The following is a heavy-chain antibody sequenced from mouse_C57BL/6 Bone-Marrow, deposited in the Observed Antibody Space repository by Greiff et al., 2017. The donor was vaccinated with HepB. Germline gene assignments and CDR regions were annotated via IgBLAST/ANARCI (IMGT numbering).Heavy chain of an antibody. J-gene: IGHJ2*01. Sequence: EVKLVESGGGLVKPGGSLKLSCAASGFTFSSYTMSWVRQTPEKRLEWVATISGGGGNTYYPDSVKGRFTISRDNAKNTLYLQMSSLRSEDTAVYDCARRVLGYYVDDWGQGTTLTVSS. V-gene: IGHV5-9*04. CDR1: GFTFSSYT. CDR2: ISGGGGNT. D-gene: IGHD1-1*01. CDR3: ARRVLGYYVDD.